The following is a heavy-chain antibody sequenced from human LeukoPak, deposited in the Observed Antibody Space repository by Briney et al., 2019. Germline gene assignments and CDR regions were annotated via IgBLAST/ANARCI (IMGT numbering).Heavy chain of an antibody. J-gene: IGHJ5*02. D-gene: IGHD1-26*01. CDR2: IYYSGST. V-gene: IGHV4-59*08. CDR1: GGSISSYY. CDR3: ARHVIYSGVYSYWFDP. Sequence: SETLSLTCIVSGGSISSYYWSWIRQPPGKGLEWIGNIYYSGSTNYNPSLKSRVSISLDTSKNQFSLRLSSVTAADTAVYYCARHVIYSGVYSYWFDPWGLGTLVTVSS.